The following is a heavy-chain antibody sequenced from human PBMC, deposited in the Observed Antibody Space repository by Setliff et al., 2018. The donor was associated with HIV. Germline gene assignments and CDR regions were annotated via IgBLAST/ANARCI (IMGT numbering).Heavy chain of an antibody. Sequence: ASETLSLTCSVSGGSISSYYWSWIRQPPGKGLEWIGYIYYSGSTNYNPSPESRVTISVDTSKNQFSLKLSSVTAADTAMYYCARHWGYSYGIDYWGQGIPVTVSS. CDR2: IYYSGST. J-gene: IGHJ4*02. CDR1: GGSISSYY. V-gene: IGHV4-59*08. CDR3: ARHWGYSYGIDY. D-gene: IGHD5-18*01.